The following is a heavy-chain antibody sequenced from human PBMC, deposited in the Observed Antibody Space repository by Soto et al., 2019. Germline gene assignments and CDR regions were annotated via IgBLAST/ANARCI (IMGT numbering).Heavy chain of an antibody. D-gene: IGHD3-22*01. J-gene: IGHJ4*02. CDR2: ISGSGGSR. Sequence: EVQLLESGGGLVQPGGSLRLSCAGSGFNFSSFAMTWVRQAPGKGLEWVSTISGSGGSRFYADSVKGRFTLTRDNSKDTVYLQMNSLRVEDTAFYYCARGGSGYTWFNEFWGQGTLVTVSS. CDR1: GFNFSSFA. V-gene: IGHV3-23*01. CDR3: ARGGSGYTWFNEF.